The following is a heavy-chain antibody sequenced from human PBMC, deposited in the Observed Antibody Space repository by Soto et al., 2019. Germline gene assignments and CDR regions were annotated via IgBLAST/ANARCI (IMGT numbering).Heavy chain of an antibody. J-gene: IGHJ4*02. V-gene: IGHV4-39*01. Sequence: SETLSLTCTVSGGSISSSSYYWGWIRQPPGKGLEWIGSIYYSGSTYYNPSLKSRVTISVDTSKNQFSLKLSSVTAADTAVYYCARGNYYDSSGYSYDFDYWGQGTLVTVSS. CDR2: IYYSGST. CDR1: GGSISSSSYY. D-gene: IGHD3-22*01. CDR3: ARGNYYDSSGYSYDFDY.